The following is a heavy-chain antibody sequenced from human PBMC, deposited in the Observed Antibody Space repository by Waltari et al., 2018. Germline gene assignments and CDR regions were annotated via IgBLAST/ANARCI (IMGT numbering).Heavy chain of an antibody. CDR2: IYPGDSDT. D-gene: IGHD1-26*01. CDR1: GYSFTSYW. CDR3: ARRHLYSGSYHFDY. V-gene: IGHV5-51*01. J-gene: IGHJ4*02. Sequence: EVQLLHSEAEVKKPGDSLKISFTGSGYSFTSYWIGWVRQRPGKGLEGIGIIYPGDSDTRYSPSFQGQVTISADKSISTAYLQWSSLKASDTAMYYCARRHLYSGSYHFDYWGQGTLVTVSS.